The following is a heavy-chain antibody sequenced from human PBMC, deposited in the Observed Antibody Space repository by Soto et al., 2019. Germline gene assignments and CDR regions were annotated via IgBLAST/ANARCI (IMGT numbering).Heavy chain of an antibody. CDR1: GVNISTYG. CDR2: IWYDGSNQ. D-gene: IGHD1-26*01. V-gene: IGHV3-33*01. J-gene: IGHJ4*02. Sequence: GGSLRLSCKASGVNISTYGMHWVRQAPGKGLQWLAFIWYDGSNQHYAASVKGRRTIARDNSKNTLYLQMTNSGADDTAVYHCARAISSVTYYDSIGYWGRGTLVTVSS. CDR3: ARAISSVTYYDSIGY.